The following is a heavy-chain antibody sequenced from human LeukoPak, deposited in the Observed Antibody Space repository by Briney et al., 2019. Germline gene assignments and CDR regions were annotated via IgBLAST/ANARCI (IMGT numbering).Heavy chain of an antibody. CDR1: GFTFRRHW. J-gene: IGHJ4*02. D-gene: IGHD3-22*01. CDR3: ARAARMVVATNFDY. V-gene: IGHV3-7*01. Sequence: PGGSLRLSCAASGFTFRRHWMSWVRQAPGKGLEWVANIKQDGSEKYYVDSVKGRFTISRDNAKNSLYLQMNSLRAEDTAVYYCARAARMVVATNFDYWGQGTLVTVSS. CDR2: IKQDGSEK.